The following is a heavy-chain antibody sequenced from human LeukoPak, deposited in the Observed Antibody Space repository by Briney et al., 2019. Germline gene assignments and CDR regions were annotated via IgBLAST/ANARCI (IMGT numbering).Heavy chain of an antibody. V-gene: IGHV3-23*01. CDR3: ANDYGDYELGGSY. CDR1: GFTFSSYA. Sequence: GGSLRLSCAASGFTFSSYAMSWVRQAPGKGLEWVSAISGSGGSTYYVDPVKGRFTISRDNSKNTLYLQMNSLRAEETAVYYCANDYGDYELGGSYWRQGTLVTVSS. D-gene: IGHD4-17*01. J-gene: IGHJ4*02. CDR2: ISGSGGST.